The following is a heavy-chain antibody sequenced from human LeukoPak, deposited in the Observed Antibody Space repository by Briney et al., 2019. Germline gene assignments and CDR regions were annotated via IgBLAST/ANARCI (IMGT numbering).Heavy chain of an antibody. CDR2: INPNSGGT. V-gene: IGHV1-2*02. CDR3: ARRFGELSGHYYYYMDV. CDR1: GYTFTGYY. J-gene: IGHJ6*03. D-gene: IGHD3-10*01. Sequence: GASVKVSCKASGYTFTGYYMHWVRQAPGQGLEWMGWINPNSGGTNYAQKFQGRVTMTRDTSISTAYMELSRLRSDDTAVYYCARRFGELSGHYYYYMDVWGKGTTVTVSS.